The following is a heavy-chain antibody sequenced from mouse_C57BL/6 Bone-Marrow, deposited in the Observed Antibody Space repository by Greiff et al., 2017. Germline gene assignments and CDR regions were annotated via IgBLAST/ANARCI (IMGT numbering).Heavy chain of an antibody. CDR3: ARAPASSYFDY. CDR2: IYPGDGDT. V-gene: IGHV1-82*01. CDR1: GYAFSSSW. J-gene: IGHJ2*01. Sequence: VQLLESGPELVKPGASVKISCKASGYAFSSSWMNWVKQRPGQGLEWIGRIYPGDGDTNYNGKFKGKATLTADKSSSTAYMQLSSLTSEDSAVYFCARAPASSYFDYWGQGTTLTVSS.